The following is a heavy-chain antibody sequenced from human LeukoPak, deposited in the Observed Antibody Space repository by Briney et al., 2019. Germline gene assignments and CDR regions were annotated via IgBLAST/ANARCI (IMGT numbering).Heavy chain of an antibody. CDR2: IYYSGST. Sequence: PSETLSLTCTVPGGSISSYYWSWIRQPPGKGLEWIGNIYYSGSTNYNPSLKSRVTISVDTSKNQFSLKLSSVTAADTAVYYCARDCSGGSCYVDGMDVWGQGTTVTVSS. J-gene: IGHJ6*02. CDR1: GGSISSYY. V-gene: IGHV4-59*01. D-gene: IGHD2-15*01. CDR3: ARDCSGGSCYVDGMDV.